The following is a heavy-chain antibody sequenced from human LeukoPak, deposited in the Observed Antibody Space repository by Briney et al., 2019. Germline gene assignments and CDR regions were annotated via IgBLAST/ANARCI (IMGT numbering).Heavy chain of an antibody. CDR1: GGSISSYY. Sequence: SETLSLTCTVSGGSISSYYWSWIRQPPGKGLEWIGYIYYSGSTNYNPSLKSRVTISVDTSKNQFSLKLSSVTAADTAVYYCARGGVGAAWFDYWGQGTLVTVSS. V-gene: IGHV4-59*01. CDR2: IYYSGST. CDR3: ARGGVGAAWFDY. D-gene: IGHD1-26*01. J-gene: IGHJ4*02.